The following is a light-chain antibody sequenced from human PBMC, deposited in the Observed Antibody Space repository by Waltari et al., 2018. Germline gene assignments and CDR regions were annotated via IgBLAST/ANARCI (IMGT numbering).Light chain of an antibody. Sequence: QSALTQPPSASGSPGQSVTISCTGTSTDVGVYNYVSWYQQHPGKPPKLVIYEGSKRPPGGPARFSGSKAGNTASLTVSGLQAEDEADYYCSSYAGSDNLVFGGGTKLTVL. CDR2: EGS. V-gene: IGLV2-8*01. J-gene: IGLJ2*01. CDR3: SSYAGSDNLV. CDR1: STDVGVYNY.